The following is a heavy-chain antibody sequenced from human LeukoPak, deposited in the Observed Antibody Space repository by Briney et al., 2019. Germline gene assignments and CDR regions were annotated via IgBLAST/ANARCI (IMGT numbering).Heavy chain of an antibody. CDR1: GYSFTSYW. CDR2: IYPGGSDT. Sequence: GESLKISCKGSGYSFTSYWIGWVRQMPGKGLEWMGIIYPGGSDTRYSPSFQGQVTISADKSISTAYLQWSSLKPSDTAMYYCARQRYYDSSGYLYFDYWGQGTLVTVSS. J-gene: IGHJ4*02. D-gene: IGHD3-22*01. CDR3: ARQRYYDSSGYLYFDY. V-gene: IGHV5-51*01.